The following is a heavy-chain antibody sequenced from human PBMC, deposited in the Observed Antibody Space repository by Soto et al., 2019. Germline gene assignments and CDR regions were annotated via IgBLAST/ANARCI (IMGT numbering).Heavy chain of an antibody. CDR3: AKKSGVGATWYFDY. J-gene: IGHJ4*02. D-gene: IGHD1-26*01. Sequence: XESLRLSCAASGFTFSNYGMSGVRQAPGKGLEWVSALPEIGTNTYYADSVKGRFTISRDNSKNTLFLQINNLRAGDTAVYYCAKKSGVGATWYFDYWGQGTLVTVSS. CDR2: LPEIGTNT. V-gene: IGHV3-23*01. CDR1: GFTFSNYG.